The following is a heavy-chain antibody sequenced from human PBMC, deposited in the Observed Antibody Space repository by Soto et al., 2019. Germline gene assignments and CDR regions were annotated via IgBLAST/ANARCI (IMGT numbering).Heavy chain of an antibody. V-gene: IGHV3-30*03. CDR3: TIGESTTDYGMDV. CDR2: ISYNGGHN. J-gene: IGHJ6*02. Sequence: GGSLRLSCIVSAFTFSDHAMHWVRQAPGKGLEWVAHISYNGGHNQYADSVRGRFTISRDNSKNTLYLQTNSLKTEDTAVYYCTIGESTTDYGMDVWGQGTTVTVSS. CDR1: AFTFSDHA. D-gene: IGHD3-10*01.